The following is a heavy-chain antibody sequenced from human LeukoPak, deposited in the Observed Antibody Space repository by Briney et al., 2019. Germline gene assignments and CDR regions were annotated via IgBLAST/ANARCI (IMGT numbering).Heavy chain of an antibody. Sequence: GGSLRLSCAASGFTFSSYAMHWVRQAPGQGLEWVSFISSDGSQKYYADSVRGRFTISRDNLNSLRPEDTAIYYCAREGFTSTWLYYYYYMDVWGKGTTVTVSS. CDR1: GFTFSSYA. D-gene: IGHD6-13*01. V-gene: IGHV3-30*19. CDR3: AREGFTSTWLYYYYYMDV. J-gene: IGHJ6*03. CDR2: ISSDGSQK.